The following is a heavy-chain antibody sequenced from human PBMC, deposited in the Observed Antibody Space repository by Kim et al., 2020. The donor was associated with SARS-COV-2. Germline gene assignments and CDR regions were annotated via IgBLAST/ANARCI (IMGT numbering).Heavy chain of an antibody. CDR3: ARVLSGPEDY. J-gene: IGHJ4*02. V-gene: IGHV4-31*02. CDR2: ST. D-gene: IGHD2-15*01. Sequence: STYYNPSLKGRVTISVDTSKNQFSLKLSSVTAADTAVYYCARVLSGPEDYWGQGTLVTVSS.